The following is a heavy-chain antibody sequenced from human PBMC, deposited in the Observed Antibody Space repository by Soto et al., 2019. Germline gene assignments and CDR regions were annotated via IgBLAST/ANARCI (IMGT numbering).Heavy chain of an antibody. Sequence: PGESLKISCEGSGYTFSSYSIGWVRQMPGKGLEWMGIIYPDDSDTRYSPSFRGQVTISVDKSISRAYLQWSSLKASDSAMYFCARIRSSYNPFDYWGRGTLVNV. CDR1: GYTFSSYS. D-gene: IGHD2-15*01. CDR3: ARIRSSYNPFDY. CDR2: IYPDDSDT. J-gene: IGHJ4*02. V-gene: IGHV5-51*01.